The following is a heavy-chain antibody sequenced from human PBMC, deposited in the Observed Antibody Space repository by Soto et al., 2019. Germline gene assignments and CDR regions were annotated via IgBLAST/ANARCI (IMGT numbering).Heavy chain of an antibody. J-gene: IGHJ5*02. CDR1: GFPVSTNY. CDR3: ARGDGDYGRRLDP. V-gene: IGHV3-66*01. CDR2: IYDGGST. Sequence: EVQLVESGGGLVQPGGSLRLSWAASGFPVSTNYVSWVRQAPGKGLEWVSIIYDGGSTYYADSVKGRFTITRDNFKNMLYLQMNSLRAEDTAVYYCARGDGDYGRRLDPCGQGTQVTVSS. D-gene: IGHD4-17*01.